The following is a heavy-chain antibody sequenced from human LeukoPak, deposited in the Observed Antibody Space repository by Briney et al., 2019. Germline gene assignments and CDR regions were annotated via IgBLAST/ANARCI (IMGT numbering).Heavy chain of an antibody. V-gene: IGHV4-59*01. CDR1: GGSISIYY. Sequence: NPSETLSLTCTVSGGSISIYYWSWIRQPPGKGLEWTGYIYYSGSTTYNPFINSRVTISVDTSKNQFSLKLSSVTAADTAVYYCARTAAAGIYYYYYGMDVWGQGTTVTVSS. J-gene: IGHJ6*02. D-gene: IGHD6-13*01. CDR3: ARTAAAGIYYYYYGMDV. CDR2: IYYSGST.